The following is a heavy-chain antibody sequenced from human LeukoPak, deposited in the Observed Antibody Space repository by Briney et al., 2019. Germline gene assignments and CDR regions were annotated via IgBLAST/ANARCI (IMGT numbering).Heavy chain of an antibody. V-gene: IGHV1-8*01. CDR1: GYTFTSYD. Sequence: ASVKVSCKASGYTFTSYDINWVRQATGQGVEWMGWMNPNSGNTGYAQKFQGRVTMTRNTSISTAYMELSSLRSEDTAVYYCARSVEDYYDSSGYATWGQGTMVTVSS. CDR3: ARSVEDYYDSSGYAT. CDR2: MNPNSGNT. D-gene: IGHD3-22*01. J-gene: IGHJ3*01.